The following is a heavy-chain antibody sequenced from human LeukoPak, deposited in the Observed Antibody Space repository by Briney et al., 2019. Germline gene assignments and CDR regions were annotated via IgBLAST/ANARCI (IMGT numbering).Heavy chain of an antibody. J-gene: IGHJ3*02. CDR3: ARDLGRYDSNQGPLDAFDI. Sequence: GGSLRLSCAASGFTFSDYSMNWVRQAPGKGLEWVSYISGSSSTIDYADSVKGRFTISRDNAKNSMYLQMTSLRDEDTAVYYCARDLGRYDSNQGPLDAFDIWGQGTMVTVSS. D-gene: IGHD3-22*01. V-gene: IGHV3-48*02. CDR2: ISGSSSTI. CDR1: GFTFSDYS.